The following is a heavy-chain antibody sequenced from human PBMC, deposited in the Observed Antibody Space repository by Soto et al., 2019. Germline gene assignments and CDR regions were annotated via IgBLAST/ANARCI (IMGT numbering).Heavy chain of an antibody. CDR2: VYSSGRT. CDR3: ARDHNGFNTAFDI. CDR1: GGSITSGGYY. D-gene: IGHD5-12*01. J-gene: IGHJ3*02. Sequence: PLQESGPGLVRPSQTLSLTCSVSGGSITSGGYYWGWIRQLPGKGLEWVAYVYSSGRTYYNPSLEIRLSISLDTSKNQFSLILRSVTVADTAIYYCARDHNGFNTAFDIWGQGAMVTVAS. V-gene: IGHV4-31*03.